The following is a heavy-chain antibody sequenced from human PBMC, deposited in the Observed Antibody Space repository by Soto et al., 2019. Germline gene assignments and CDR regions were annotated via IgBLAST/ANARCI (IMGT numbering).Heavy chain of an antibody. CDR1: GGSVRGSY. Sequence: SETLSLTCAVYGGSVRGSYWAWLRQPPGQGQEWIGEINHSGSTDYNPALKSRVTMSVDTSKNQFSLRVTSVTAADTAVYYCARARFDSWSHIYYGLDVWGQGTT. CDR3: ARARFDSWSHIYYGLDV. J-gene: IGHJ6*02. V-gene: IGHV4-34*01. D-gene: IGHD3-3*01. CDR2: INHSGST.